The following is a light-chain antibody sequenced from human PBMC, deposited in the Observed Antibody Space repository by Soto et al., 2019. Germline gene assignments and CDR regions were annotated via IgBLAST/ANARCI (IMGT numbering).Light chain of an antibody. V-gene: IGLV1-47*01. J-gene: IGLJ2*01. CDR1: SSNIGSNY. CDR3: ASWDDSMSGVV. CDR2: RNN. Sequence: QSVLTQPSSASGTPGQRVTISCSGSSSNIGSNYVYWYQQLPGTAPKLLIYRNNQRPSGVPDRFSGSKSGTSASLAIIGLRSEDEADYYCASWDDSMSGVVFGGGTKPPVL.